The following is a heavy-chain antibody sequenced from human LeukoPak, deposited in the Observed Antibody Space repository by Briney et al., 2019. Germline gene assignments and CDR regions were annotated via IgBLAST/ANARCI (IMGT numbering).Heavy chain of an antibody. CDR3: ARESTSGYARYFDY. D-gene: IGHD5-12*01. Sequence: SQTLSLTCTVSGGSISSGGYYWSWICQHPGKGLEWIGYIYYSGSTYYNPSLKSRVTISVDTSKNQFSLKLSSVTAADTAVCYCARESTSGYARYFDYWGQGTLVTVSS. V-gene: IGHV4-31*03. J-gene: IGHJ4*02. CDR2: IYYSGST. CDR1: GGSISSGGYY.